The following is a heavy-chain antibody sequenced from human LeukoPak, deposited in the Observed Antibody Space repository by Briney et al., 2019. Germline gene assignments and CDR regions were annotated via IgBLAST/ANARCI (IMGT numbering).Heavy chain of an antibody. CDR1: GGSISSYY. Sequence: SETLSLTCTVSGGSISSYYWSWIRQPPGKGLEWIGYISYSGSTNYNPSLKSRVTISVDTSKNQFSLKLSSVTAADTAVYYCARAQPDYYDSSAYDYWGQGTLVTVSS. J-gene: IGHJ4*02. CDR2: ISYSGST. D-gene: IGHD3-22*01. V-gene: IGHV4-59*12. CDR3: ARAQPDYYDSSAYDY.